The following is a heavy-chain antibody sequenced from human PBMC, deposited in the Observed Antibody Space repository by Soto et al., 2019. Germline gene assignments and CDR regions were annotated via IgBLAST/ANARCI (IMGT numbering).Heavy chain of an antibody. Sequence: EVQLVESGGGLVKPGGSLRLSCAASGFTFSSYSMNWARQAPGKGLEWVSSISSSSSYIYFADSVKGRFTISRDNAKNSLSLQMNSLRAEDTAVYYCARMYGDYGLNGNYYGMDVWGQGTTVTVSS. CDR3: ARMYGDYGLNGNYYGMDV. J-gene: IGHJ6*02. V-gene: IGHV3-21*01. CDR2: ISSSSSYI. D-gene: IGHD4-17*01. CDR1: GFTFSSYS.